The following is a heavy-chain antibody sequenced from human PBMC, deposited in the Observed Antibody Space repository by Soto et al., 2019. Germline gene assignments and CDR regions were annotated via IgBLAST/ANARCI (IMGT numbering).Heavy chain of an antibody. D-gene: IGHD1-26*01. CDR3: SSTNLIVGAVFDY. CDR2: INAGNGNT. CDR1: GYTFTSYA. V-gene: IGHV1-3*01. Sequence: QVQLVQSGAEVKKPGASVKVSCKASGYTFTSYAMHWVRQAPGQRLEWMGWINAGNGNTKYPQKFQGRVTITRDTSGNTAYRELSSLRSEDRAVYYGSSTNLIVGAVFDYWGQGPLVTVSS. J-gene: IGHJ4*02.